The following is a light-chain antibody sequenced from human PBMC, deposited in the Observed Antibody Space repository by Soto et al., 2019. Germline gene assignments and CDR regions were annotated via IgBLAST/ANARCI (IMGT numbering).Light chain of an antibody. Sequence: QSALTQPASVSGSPGQSITISCTGTSSDVGGYNYVSWYQQHPGKAPKLMIYDVNNRPSGVPNRFSGSKSGNTASLTISGLQAEDEADYYCSSYTSSSTLYVFGTGTKVTVL. CDR1: SSDVGGYNY. CDR2: DVN. J-gene: IGLJ1*01. V-gene: IGLV2-14*01. CDR3: SSYTSSSTLYV.